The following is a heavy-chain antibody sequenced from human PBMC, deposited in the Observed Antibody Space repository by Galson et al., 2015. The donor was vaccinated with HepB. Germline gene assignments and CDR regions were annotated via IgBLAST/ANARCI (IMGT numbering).Heavy chain of an antibody. Sequence: SCKASGYTFTSHGITWVRQAPGQGLEWMGWISTYNGNTDYAQRFQGRLTMSTDTSTTTAYMELRSLRSDDTAVYYCARTCPGASCYTIYWGQGTLLTVSS. J-gene: IGHJ4*02. CDR2: ISTYNGNT. CDR1: GYTFTSHG. V-gene: IGHV1-18*04. D-gene: IGHD2-2*02. CDR3: ARTCPGASCYTIY.